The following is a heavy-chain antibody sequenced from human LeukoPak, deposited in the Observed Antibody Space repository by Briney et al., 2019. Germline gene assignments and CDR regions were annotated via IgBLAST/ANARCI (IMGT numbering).Heavy chain of an antibody. V-gene: IGHV4-59*08. D-gene: IGHD2-8*01. CDR3: ARHGRMVIMSKFSTGIDQ. CDR1: DGSISNYF. CDR2: IYYTGMT. J-gene: IGHJ4*02. Sequence: SETLSLTCAVPDGSISNYFWSWIRQPPGKGLEWIGYIYYTGMTNSNPSLKSRVTISMDTSKNQFSLNLRSVTAADTAIYYCARHGRMVIMSKFSTGIDQWGQGTLVTVSS.